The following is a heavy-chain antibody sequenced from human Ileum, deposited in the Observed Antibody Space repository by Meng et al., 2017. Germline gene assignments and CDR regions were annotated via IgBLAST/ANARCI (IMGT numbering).Heavy chain of an antibody. CDR3: ARDPTTRVRGNWFDP. Sequence: SGDAVTSNGSSGVRQAPGQALEWMGWISANNGNTSYDQNLQGRGTMTTDTSTSTAYMELRSLRSADTAVYYCARDPTTRVRGNWFDPWGQGTLVTVSS. D-gene: IGHD4-23*01. CDR1: GDAVTSNG. V-gene: IGHV1-18*01. J-gene: IGHJ5*02. CDR2: ISANNGNT.